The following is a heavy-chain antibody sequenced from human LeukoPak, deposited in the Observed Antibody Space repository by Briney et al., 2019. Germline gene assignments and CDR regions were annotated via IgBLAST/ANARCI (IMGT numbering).Heavy chain of an antibody. CDR1: GGSIGSSGYY. CDR3: ARVSSPSVAGVPYFDY. J-gene: IGHJ4*02. V-gene: IGHV4-39*07. D-gene: IGHD6-19*01. Sequence: TTSETLSLTCTVSGGSIGSSGYYWGWIRQPPGKGLEWIGSIYYSGNTYYNPSLKSRVTISVDTSKNQFSLKLSSVTAADTAVYYCARVSSPSVAGVPYFDYWGQGTLVTVSS. CDR2: IYYSGNT.